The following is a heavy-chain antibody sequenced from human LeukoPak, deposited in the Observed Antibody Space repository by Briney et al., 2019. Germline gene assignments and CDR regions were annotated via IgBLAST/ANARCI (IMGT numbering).Heavy chain of an antibody. CDR1: GGSFSGYY. Sequence: SEALSLTCAVYGGSFSGYYWSWIRQPPGKGLERIGEINHSGSTNYNPSLKSRVTISVDTSKNQFSLKLSSVTAADTAVYYCARGLYSNYFDYWGQGTLVTVSS. V-gene: IGHV4-34*01. CDR2: INHSGST. D-gene: IGHD4-11*01. J-gene: IGHJ4*02. CDR3: ARGLYSNYFDY.